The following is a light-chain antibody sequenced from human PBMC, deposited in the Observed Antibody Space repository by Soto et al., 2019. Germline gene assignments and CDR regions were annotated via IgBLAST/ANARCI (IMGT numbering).Light chain of an antibody. CDR3: SSYSTGNTLIL. V-gene: IGLV2-14*03. Sequence: QSALTQPASVSGSPGQTVIIPCTGTSSDIGGSTFVSWYRQHPGRAPELILFDVNIRPSRIPDRFSGSQSGNTASLTISGLRADDEADYFCSSYSTGNTLILFGGGTKVTVL. CDR2: DVN. CDR1: SSDIGGSTF. J-gene: IGLJ2*01.